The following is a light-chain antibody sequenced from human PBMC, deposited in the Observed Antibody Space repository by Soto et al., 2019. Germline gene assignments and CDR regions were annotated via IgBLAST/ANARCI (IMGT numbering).Light chain of an antibody. CDR2: EGT. Sequence: QSLRTHPASVSGSLGHSITIACSGTTSDVGGYNLVSWYQQHTAKAPKLLIYEGTQRPSGVSSRFSGSKSGNTASLTISGLQAEEEADYYCCSYASSTYYVFGTGTKGTVL. CDR3: CSYASSTYYV. V-gene: IGLV2-23*01. J-gene: IGLJ1*01. CDR1: TSDVGGYNL.